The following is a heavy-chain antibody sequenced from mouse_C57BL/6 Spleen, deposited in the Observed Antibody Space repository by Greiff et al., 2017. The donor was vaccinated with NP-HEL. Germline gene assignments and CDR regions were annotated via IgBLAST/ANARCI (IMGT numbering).Heavy chain of an antibody. V-gene: IGHV1-9*01. CDR3: ARGEGYYYGSSYGDYYAMDY. Sequence: QVQLQQSGAELMKPGASVKLSCKATGYTFTGYWIEWVKQRPGHGLEWIGEILPGSGSTNYNEKFKGKATFTADTSSNTAYMQLSSLTTEDSAIYYCARGEGYYYGSSYGDYYAMDYWGQGTSVTVSS. CDR1: GYTFTGYW. D-gene: IGHD1-1*01. CDR2: ILPGSGST. J-gene: IGHJ4*01.